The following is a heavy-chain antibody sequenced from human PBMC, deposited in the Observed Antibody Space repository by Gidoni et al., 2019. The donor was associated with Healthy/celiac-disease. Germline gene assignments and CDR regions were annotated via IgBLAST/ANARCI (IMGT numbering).Heavy chain of an antibody. CDR2: SIPIIGIA. D-gene: IGHD3-10*01. J-gene: IGHJ5*02. Sequence: QVQLAQSGAAVKKPGSSVKVSCKASRGPFRRYASSWGRQAPGQGLEWMGGSIPIIGIANYAQKFQGRVTITGDKTTRTAYMEMSSLRSEDTAVDYCARDIGDMVRVPAAWFDPWGQGTLVTVSS. CDR3: ARDIGDMVRVPAAWFDP. V-gene: IGHV1-69*10. CDR1: RGPFRRYA.